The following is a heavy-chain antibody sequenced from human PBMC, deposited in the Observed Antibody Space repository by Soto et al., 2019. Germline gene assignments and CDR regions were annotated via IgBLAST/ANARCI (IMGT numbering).Heavy chain of an antibody. J-gene: IGHJ2*01. D-gene: IGHD6-19*01. Sequence: QVHLVQSGAEVKKPGASVKVSCKASGYTFSNYGIHWVHQAPGQRLEWMGWINAGNGNTKYSEKFQGRVTITRDTSASTAYMELSSLRSEDTAVYYCARSGYSSGWYHWYFDFWGRGTLVTVSS. V-gene: IGHV1-3*01. CDR1: GYTFSNYG. CDR2: INAGNGNT. CDR3: ARSGYSSGWYHWYFDF.